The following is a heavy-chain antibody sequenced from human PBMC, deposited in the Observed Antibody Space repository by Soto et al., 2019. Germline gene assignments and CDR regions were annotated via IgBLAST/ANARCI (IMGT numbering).Heavy chain of an antibody. CDR2: ISAYNGIT. CDR1: GYTFTSYG. D-gene: IGHD3-22*01. V-gene: IGHV1-18*01. CDR3: ARDYDSSGYLNFDY. J-gene: IGHJ4*02. Sequence: ASVKVSCKASGYTFTSYGISWVRQAPGQVLEWMGWISAYNGITNYAQKLQGRVTMTTDTSTSTAYMELRSLRSDDTAVYYCARDYDSSGYLNFDYWGQGTLVTVSS.